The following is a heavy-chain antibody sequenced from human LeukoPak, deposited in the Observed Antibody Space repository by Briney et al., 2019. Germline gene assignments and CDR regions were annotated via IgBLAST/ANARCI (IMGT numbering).Heavy chain of an antibody. CDR3: AKCIAARPRGAFDI. V-gene: IGHV3-49*04. Sequence: GGSLRLSCTGSGFTFGAHSMAWVRQAPGKGPEWVGFIRGKAYGGATGYTASVKGRFTISRDDSKSIVYLQMNSLRAEDTAVYYCAKCIAARPRGAFDIWGQGTMVTVSS. D-gene: IGHD6-6*01. CDR1: GFTFGAHS. J-gene: IGHJ3*02. CDR2: IRGKAYGGAT.